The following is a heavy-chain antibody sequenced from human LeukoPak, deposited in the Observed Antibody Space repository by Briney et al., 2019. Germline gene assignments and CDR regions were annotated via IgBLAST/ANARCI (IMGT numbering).Heavy chain of an antibody. V-gene: IGHV3-53*01. Sequence: GGSLRLSCAASGFTVSLSYMNWFRQAPGKGLEWVSVIYSGGGTYYAESVKGRFTISRDQSKNTLFLQMSSLKAEDTAVYYCARGMSTSWASDYWGQGTLVTVSS. D-gene: IGHD6-13*01. CDR2: IYSGGGT. CDR3: ARGMSTSWASDY. J-gene: IGHJ4*02. CDR1: GFTVSLSY.